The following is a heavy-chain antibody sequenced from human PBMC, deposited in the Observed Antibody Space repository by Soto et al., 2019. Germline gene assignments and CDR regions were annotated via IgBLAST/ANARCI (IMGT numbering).Heavy chain of an antibody. CDR1: GLNCTNAD. J-gene: IGHJ4*02. D-gene: IGHD6-19*01. V-gene: IGHV3-15*07. CDR2: IRTKTDGGTT. Sequence: GGPMRLSSAASGLNCTNADMNWVRQTPGKVLEWVGRIRTKTDGGTTDYAAPGEGRFTISKDDSKNMLYLQMDSLKTGDTAMYSCTTRAVAAPALDYWGQGALVTVSS. CDR3: TTRAVAAPALDY.